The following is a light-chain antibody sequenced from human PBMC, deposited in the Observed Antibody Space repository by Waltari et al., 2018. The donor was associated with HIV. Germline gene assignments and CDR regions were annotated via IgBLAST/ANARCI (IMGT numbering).Light chain of an antibody. V-gene: IGLV2-8*01. CDR3: SSYAGSNNLL. Sequence: QSALTQPPSASGSPGQSVTISCTGPSSDVGGYNYVSWYQQHPGKAPNLMIYEVSKRPSGVPDRFSGSKSGNTASLTVSGLQAEDEADYYCSSYAGSNNLLFGGGTKLTVL. CDR2: EVS. CDR1: SSDVGGYNY. J-gene: IGLJ2*01.